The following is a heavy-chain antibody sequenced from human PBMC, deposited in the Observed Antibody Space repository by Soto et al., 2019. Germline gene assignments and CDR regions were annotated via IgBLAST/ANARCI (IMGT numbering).Heavy chain of an antibody. CDR1: GFTFSSYA. CDR2: ISYDGSNK. D-gene: IGHD6-13*01. J-gene: IGHJ4*02. V-gene: IGHV3-30-3*01. CDR3: ASASTSGIAAATHVY. Sequence: GGSLRLSCAASGFTFSSYAMHWVRQAPGKGLEWVAVISYDGSNKYYADSVKGRFTISRDNSKNTLYLQMNSLRAEDTAVYYCASASTSGIAAATHVYWGQGTLVTVSS.